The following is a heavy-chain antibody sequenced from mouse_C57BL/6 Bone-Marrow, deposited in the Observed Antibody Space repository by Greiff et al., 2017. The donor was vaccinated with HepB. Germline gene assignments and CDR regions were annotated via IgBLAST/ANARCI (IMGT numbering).Heavy chain of an antibody. J-gene: IGHJ3*01. Sequence: VQLKESGAELVRPGASVKLSCTASGFNIKDDYMHWVKQRPEQGLEWIGWIDPENGDTEYASKFQGKATITADTSSNTAYLQLSSLTSEDTAVYYCTIGYDGAWFAYWGQGTLVTVSA. V-gene: IGHV14-4*01. D-gene: IGHD2-2*01. CDR1: GFNIKDDY. CDR2: IDPENGDT. CDR3: TIGYDGAWFAY.